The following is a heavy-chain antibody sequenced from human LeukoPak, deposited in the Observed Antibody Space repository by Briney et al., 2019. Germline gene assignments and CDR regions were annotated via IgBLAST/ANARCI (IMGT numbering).Heavy chain of an antibody. Sequence: GGSLRLSCAASGFTFSSYWMSWVRQAPGKGLEWVANIKQDGSEKYYVDSVKGRFTISRDNAKNSLYLQMNSLGAEDTAVYYCARNPLTRYYYYYYMDVWGKGTTVTVSS. CDR1: GFTFSSYW. D-gene: IGHD3-9*01. CDR2: IKQDGSEK. V-gene: IGHV3-7*01. J-gene: IGHJ6*03. CDR3: ARNPLTRYYYYYYMDV.